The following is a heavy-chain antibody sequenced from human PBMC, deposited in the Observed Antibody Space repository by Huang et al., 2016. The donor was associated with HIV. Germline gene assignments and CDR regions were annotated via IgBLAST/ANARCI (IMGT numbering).Heavy chain of an antibody. D-gene: IGHD6-13*01. CDR1: GDFISSTNYY. V-gene: IGHV4-39*01. CDR3: ASQHIGAAATWF. J-gene: IGHJ4*02. CDR2: VYQSGIT. Sequence: QLQLQESGPGQVKPSETLSLTCTVSGDFISSTNYYWGWIRQSPGKGLEWVGSVYQSGITNYNPSLKSRFTLSVDTSRNQFSLRLNSVTAADTAVYYCASQHIGAAATWFWGRGTQVAVSS.